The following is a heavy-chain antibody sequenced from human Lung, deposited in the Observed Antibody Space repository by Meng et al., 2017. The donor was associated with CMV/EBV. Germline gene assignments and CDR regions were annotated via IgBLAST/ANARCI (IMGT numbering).Heavy chain of an antibody. Sequence: ESXKISXKGSGYSFTSYWIGWVRQMPGKGLEWMGIIYPGDSDTRYSPSFQGQVTISADKSISTAYLQWSSLKASDTAMYYCARSFYDFWSGYTDYYYGMDVWGQGXTVTVSS. CDR3: ARSFYDFWSGYTDYYYGMDV. V-gene: IGHV5-51*01. CDR2: IYPGDSDT. CDR1: GYSFTSYW. J-gene: IGHJ6*02. D-gene: IGHD3-3*01.